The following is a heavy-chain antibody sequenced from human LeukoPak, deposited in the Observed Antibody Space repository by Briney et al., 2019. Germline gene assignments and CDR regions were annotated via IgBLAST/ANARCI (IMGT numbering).Heavy chain of an antibody. CDR1: GYSFTTSW. CDR2: IDTGDSDT. CDR3: ARLARIAVAGTLIWGAFHI. Sequence: ESLKISCKGSGYSFTTSWIGWVRQMPGKGLEWMGIIDTGDSDTRYSPSFQGHVTISAYKSISNAYLQWSSLKASDTAMYYCARLARIAVAGTLIWGAFHIWGRGTMVAVSS. V-gene: IGHV5-51*01. J-gene: IGHJ3*02. D-gene: IGHD6-19*01.